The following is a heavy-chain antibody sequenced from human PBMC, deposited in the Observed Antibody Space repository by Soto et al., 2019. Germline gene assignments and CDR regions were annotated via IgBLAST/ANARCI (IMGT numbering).Heavy chain of an antibody. CDR3: TTESTATTHVDY. D-gene: IGHD4-4*01. Sequence: EVQLVESGGGLVKPGGSLRLSCAASGFTFSNAWMSWVRQAPGKGLEWVGRIKSKTDGGTTDYAAPVKGRFTISRDDSKNTLYLQMNSLKTEDTAVYYCTTESTATTHVDYWGQGTLVTVSS. CDR1: GFTFSNAW. CDR2: IKSKTDGGTT. V-gene: IGHV3-15*01. J-gene: IGHJ4*02.